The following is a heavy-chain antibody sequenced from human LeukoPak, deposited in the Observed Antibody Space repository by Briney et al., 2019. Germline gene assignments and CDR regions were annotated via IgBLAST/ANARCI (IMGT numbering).Heavy chain of an antibody. D-gene: IGHD5-12*01. Sequence: GASVKVSCKASGYTFTSYAMNWVRQAPGQGLEWMGWINTNTGNPTYAQAFTGQFVFSLDTSVNTAYLQISSLKAEDTAVYYCARAQKWWLLDYWGQGTLVTVSS. CDR3: ARAQKWWLLDY. J-gene: IGHJ4*02. CDR1: GYTFTSYA. CDR2: INTNTGNP. V-gene: IGHV7-4-1*02.